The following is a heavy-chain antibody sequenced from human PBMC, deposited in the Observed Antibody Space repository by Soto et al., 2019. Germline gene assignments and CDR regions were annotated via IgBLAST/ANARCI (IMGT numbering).Heavy chain of an antibody. V-gene: IGHV3-23*01. CDR2: ISGSGGST. J-gene: IGHJ4*02. CDR1: GFTFSDYY. D-gene: IGHD1-1*01. Sequence: GGSLRLSCAASGFTFSDYYMSWVRQAPGKGLEWVSAISGSGGSTYYADSVKGRFTISRDNSKNTLYLQMNSLRAEDTAVYYCVSIEDGSSTTDYWGQGTLVTVSS. CDR3: VSIEDGSSTTDY.